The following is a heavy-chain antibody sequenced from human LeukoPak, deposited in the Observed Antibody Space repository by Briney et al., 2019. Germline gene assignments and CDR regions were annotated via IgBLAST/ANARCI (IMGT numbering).Heavy chain of an antibody. CDR1: GYTLTELS. CDR3: ARGSIPRQRFGAFDF. V-gene: IGHV1-46*01. Sequence: ASVKVSCKVSGYTLTELSMHWVRQAPGQGLEWMGIINPSGGSTSYAQKFQGRVTMTRDTSTSTVYMELSSLRSEDTAVYYCARGSIPRQRFGAFDFWGQGTMVTVSS. J-gene: IGHJ3*01. CDR2: INPSGGST. D-gene: IGHD3-10*01.